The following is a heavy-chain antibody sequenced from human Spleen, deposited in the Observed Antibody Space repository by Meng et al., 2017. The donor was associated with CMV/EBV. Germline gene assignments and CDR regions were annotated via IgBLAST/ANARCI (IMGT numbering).Heavy chain of an antibody. J-gene: IGHJ6*02. CDR2: INPNSGGT. CDR3: ARTSGSYYYYGMDV. V-gene: IGHV1-2*02. CDR1: GYTFTSYD. D-gene: IGHD1-26*01. Sequence: ASVKVSCKASGYTFTSYDINWVRQATGQGLEWMGWINPNSGGTNYAQKFQGGVTMTRDTSISTAYMELSRLRSDDTAVYYCARTSGSYYYYGMDVWGQGTTVTVSS.